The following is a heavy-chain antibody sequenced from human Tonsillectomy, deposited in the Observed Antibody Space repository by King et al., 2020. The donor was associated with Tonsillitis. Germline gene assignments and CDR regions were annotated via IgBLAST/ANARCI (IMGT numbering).Heavy chain of an antibody. V-gene: IGHV1-2*02. Sequence: QVQLVQSGAEVKKPGASVKVSCKASGYTFTGYYMHWVRQAPGQGLEWMGWINPNSGGTNYVQKFQGRVTMTRDTSISTVYMELSRVRSDDTAVYYSARDHPSPSYYDSSGYDLVYYYGMDVWGQGSTVTVSS. CDR3: ARDHPSPSYYDSSGYDLVYYYGMDV. CDR2: INPNSGGT. D-gene: IGHD3-22*01. J-gene: IGHJ6*02. CDR1: GYTFTGYY.